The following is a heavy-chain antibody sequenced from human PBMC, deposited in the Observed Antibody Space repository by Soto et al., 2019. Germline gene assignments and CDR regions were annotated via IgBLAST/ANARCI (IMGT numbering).Heavy chain of an antibody. J-gene: IGHJ4*02. CDR2: IGTSGTTI. CDR3: ARDNISIYGDYLDY. D-gene: IGHD4-17*01. V-gene: IGHV3-48*03. CDR1: GFSFSSYE. Sequence: GSLRLSCAASGFSFSSYEMNWVRQAPGKGLEWVSYIGTSGTTIYYAESVKGRFTISRDNAKNSLYLQMNSLRAEDTAIYYCARDNISIYGDYLDYWGQGTQVTVSS.